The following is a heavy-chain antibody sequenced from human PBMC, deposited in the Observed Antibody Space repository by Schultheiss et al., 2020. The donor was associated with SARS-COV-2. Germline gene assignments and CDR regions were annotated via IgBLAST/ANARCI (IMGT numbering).Heavy chain of an antibody. CDR2: IYYSGST. CDR3: ARVGRGSTPDDY. V-gene: IGHV4-34*01. Sequence: SETLSLTCAVYGGSFSGYYWSWIRQPPGKGLEWIGYIYYSGSTNYNPSLKSRVTISVDTSKNQFSLKLSSVTAADTAVYYCARVGRGSTPDDYWGQGTLVTVSS. J-gene: IGHJ4*02. D-gene: IGHD2-15*01. CDR1: GGSFSGYY.